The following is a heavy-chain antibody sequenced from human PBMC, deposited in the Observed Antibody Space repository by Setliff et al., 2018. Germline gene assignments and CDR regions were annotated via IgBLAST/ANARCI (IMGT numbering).Heavy chain of an antibody. Sequence: PGGSLRLSCAASGFTLRTYGMHWVRQAPGKGPEWVAFIRFDGSITYYSDSVRGRFTISRDNSKDTLYLQMDSLRAVDTAIYYCARKGVMGDYMDVWGQGTTVTVSS. V-gene: IGHV3-30*02. CDR2: IRFDGSIT. J-gene: IGHJ6*02. CDR3: ARKGVMGDYMDV. D-gene: IGHD3-16*01. CDR1: GFTLRTYG.